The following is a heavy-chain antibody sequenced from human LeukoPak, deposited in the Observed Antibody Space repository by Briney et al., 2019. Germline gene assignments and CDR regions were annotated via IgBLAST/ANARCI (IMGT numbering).Heavy chain of an antibody. Sequence: GGSPRLSCATSGFTFSSSDMTWVRQSPGEGLEWVSLIYSGGDTYYADSAKGRFTISRDNSKNTLYLQMNSLRDEDTAVYYCAKWGGYGYGIDFWGQGTLVTVSS. V-gene: IGHV3-66*01. CDR1: GFTFSSSD. CDR2: IYSGGDT. D-gene: IGHD5-18*01. J-gene: IGHJ4*02. CDR3: AKWGGYGYGIDF.